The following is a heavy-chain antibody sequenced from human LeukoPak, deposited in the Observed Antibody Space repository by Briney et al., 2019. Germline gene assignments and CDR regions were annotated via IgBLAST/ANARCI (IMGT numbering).Heavy chain of an antibody. Sequence: ASVKVSRKASGYTFTSYDINWVRQATGQGLEWMGWMNPNSGNTGYAQKFQGRVTMARNTSISTAYMELSSLRSEDTAVYYCARARTKQQLVIGYWGQGTLVTVSS. CDR2: MNPNSGNT. V-gene: IGHV1-8*01. CDR1: GYTFTSYD. D-gene: IGHD6-13*01. CDR3: ARARTKQQLVIGY. J-gene: IGHJ4*02.